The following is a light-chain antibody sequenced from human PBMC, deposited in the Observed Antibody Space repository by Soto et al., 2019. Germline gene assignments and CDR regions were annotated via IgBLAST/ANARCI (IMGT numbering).Light chain of an antibody. J-gene: IGKJ5*01. CDR2: GAS. Sequence: EIVFTQSPATLSFSTGESATLSCRASQSVSSYLAWYQQKPGQAPRLLIYGASTRATGIPARFSGSGSGTEFTLTISSLQSEDFEVYYCQQYNNWPITFGQGTRLEIK. CDR1: QSVSSY. V-gene: IGKV3-15*01. CDR3: QQYNNWPIT.